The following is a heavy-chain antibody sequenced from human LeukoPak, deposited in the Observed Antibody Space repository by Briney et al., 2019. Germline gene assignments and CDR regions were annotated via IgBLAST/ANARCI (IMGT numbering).Heavy chain of an antibody. J-gene: IGHJ4*02. Sequence: SETLSLTCTVSGGSISSYYRSWIRQPPGKGLEWIGYIYYSGSTNYNPSLKSRVTISVDTSKNQFSLKLSSVTAADTAVYYCARHAYGDYDFDYWGQGTLVTVSS. CDR1: GGSISSYY. CDR3: ARHAYGDYDFDY. D-gene: IGHD4-17*01. CDR2: IYYSGST. V-gene: IGHV4-59*08.